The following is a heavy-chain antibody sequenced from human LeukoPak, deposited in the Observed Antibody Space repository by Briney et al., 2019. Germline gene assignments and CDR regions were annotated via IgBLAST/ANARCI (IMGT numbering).Heavy chain of an antibody. J-gene: IGHJ1*01. CDR1: GFTFDDYT. CDR3: AKEGIDAEYFQH. D-gene: IGHD1-26*01. Sequence: GGSLRLSCAASGFTFDDYTMHWVRQAPGKGLEWVSLISWDGGSTYYADSVKGRFTISRDNSKNSLYLQMNSLRTEDTALYYCAKEGIDAEYFQHWGQGTLVTVSS. CDR2: ISWDGGST. V-gene: IGHV3-43*01.